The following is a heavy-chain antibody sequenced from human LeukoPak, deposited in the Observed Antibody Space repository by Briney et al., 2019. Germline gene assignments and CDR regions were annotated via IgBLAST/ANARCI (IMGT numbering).Heavy chain of an antibody. V-gene: IGHV3-11*06. D-gene: IGHD1-14*01. CDR3: ARDSSAGLDP. J-gene: IGHJ5*02. CDR2: ISSSSSCT. CDR1: GFTFSDYY. Sequence: GGSLRLSCAASGFTFSDYYMSWIRQAPGKGLEWVSYISSSSSCTNYADSVKGRFTISRDNAKNSLYLQMNSLRAEDTAVYYCARDSSAGLDPWGQGTLVTVSS.